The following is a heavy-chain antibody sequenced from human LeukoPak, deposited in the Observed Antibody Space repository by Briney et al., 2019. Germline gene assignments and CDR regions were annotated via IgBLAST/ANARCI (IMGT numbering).Heavy chain of an antibody. V-gene: IGHV1-18*01. CDR2: ISAYNGNT. CDR1: GYTFTSYG. D-gene: IGHD3-16*01. Sequence: ASVKVSCKASGYTFTSYGISWVRQAPGQGLEWMGWISAYNGNTNYAQKLQGRVTMTTVTSTSTAYMELRSLRSDDTAVYYCAAYDYVWGSSYWGQGTLVTVSS. J-gene: IGHJ4*02. CDR3: AAYDYVWGSSY.